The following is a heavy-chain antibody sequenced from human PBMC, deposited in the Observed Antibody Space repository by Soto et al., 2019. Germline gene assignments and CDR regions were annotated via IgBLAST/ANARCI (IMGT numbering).Heavy chain of an antibody. J-gene: IGHJ5*02. D-gene: IGHD3-22*01. CDR3: ARSYYDSTGFAVDP. V-gene: IGHV4-59*02. CDR1: GASVSHGY. CDR2: MYFGGSF. Sequence: QMQLQASGPGLVKPSETLSLTCNVSGASVSHGYWSWIRQPPGKGLEWIGFMYFGGSFNYNPSLPSRATISVETSKKQFSMKLTSVTASDTAVYYCARSYYDSTGFAVDPWGQGTLVTVSS.